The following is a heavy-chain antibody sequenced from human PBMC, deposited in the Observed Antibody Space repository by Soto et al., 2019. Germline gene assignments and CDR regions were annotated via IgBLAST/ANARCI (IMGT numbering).Heavy chain of an antibody. CDR2: IFYSGHT. D-gene: IGHD1-26*01. CDR3: ASPNSVIYRRIDY. Sequence: QLQLQESGPGLVTPSETLSLTCTVSGGSIDSSIYYWGWIRQPPGKGLEWIGSIFYSGHTYYNPSLKSRVTISVDTSTKQFSLKLRSVTAADTAVYYCASPNSVIYRRIDYWGQGTLVTVSS. CDR1: GGSIDSSIYY. V-gene: IGHV4-39*01. J-gene: IGHJ4*02.